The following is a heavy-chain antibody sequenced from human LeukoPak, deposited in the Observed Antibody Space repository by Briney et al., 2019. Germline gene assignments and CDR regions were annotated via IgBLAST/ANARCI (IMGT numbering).Heavy chain of an antibody. CDR1: GFTVRSNY. CDR3: ARVAGDYAEYYFDF. V-gene: IGHV3-66*01. CDR2: IHSGDTA. D-gene: IGHD4-17*01. J-gene: IGHJ4*02. Sequence: GALRLSCAASGFTVRSNYMSCVRQAPGKGLEWVSVIHSGDTAYYADSVKGIFTISRDNSKNTLYLQMNNLRAEDTAVYYCARVAGDYAEYYFDFWGQGTLVTVSS.